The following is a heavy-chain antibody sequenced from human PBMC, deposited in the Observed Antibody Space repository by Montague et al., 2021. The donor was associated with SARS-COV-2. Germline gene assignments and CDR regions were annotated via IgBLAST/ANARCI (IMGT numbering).Heavy chain of an antibody. CDR3: ARMVTIFSLGGYYYYYGRDV. Sequence: VKPTQTLTLTCTFSGFSLSTSGMCVSWIRQPPGKALEWLALIDWDDDKYYSTSLKTRLTISKDTSKNQVVLTMTNMDPVDTATYYCARMVTIFSLGGYYYYYGRDVWGQGTTVTVSS. V-gene: IGHV2-70*01. CDR1: GFSLSTSGMC. D-gene: IGHD3-9*01. J-gene: IGHJ6*02. CDR2: IDWDDDK.